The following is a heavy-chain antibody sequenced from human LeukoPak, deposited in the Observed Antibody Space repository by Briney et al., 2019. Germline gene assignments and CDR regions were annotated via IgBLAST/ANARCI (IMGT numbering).Heavy chain of an antibody. CDR2: INPSGGST. Sequence: ASVKVSCKASGYTFTSYYMHWMRQATGQGLEWMGWINPSGGSTSYAQKFQGRVTMTRDTSTSTVYMELSSLRPEDTAVYYCARAAASYGMDVWGQGTTVTVSS. V-gene: IGHV1-46*01. D-gene: IGHD6-13*01. J-gene: IGHJ6*02. CDR1: GYTFTSYY. CDR3: ARAAASYGMDV.